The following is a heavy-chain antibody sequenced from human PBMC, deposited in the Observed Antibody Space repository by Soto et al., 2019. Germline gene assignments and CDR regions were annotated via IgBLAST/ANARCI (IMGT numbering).Heavy chain of an antibody. D-gene: IGHD3-9*01. Sequence: SGTPSLTRPFSCGSLRSGGFFWGWVRQHPGEGLEWIGYIYYSGSTYYNPSLKSRVTISVDTSKNQFSLKLSSVTAADTAVYYCARGKIGILTGYYQMSYFDYWGQGTLVTVSS. CDR1: CGSLRSGGFF. J-gene: IGHJ4*02. CDR2: IYYSGST. V-gene: IGHV4-31*03. CDR3: ARGKIGILTGYYQMSYFDY.